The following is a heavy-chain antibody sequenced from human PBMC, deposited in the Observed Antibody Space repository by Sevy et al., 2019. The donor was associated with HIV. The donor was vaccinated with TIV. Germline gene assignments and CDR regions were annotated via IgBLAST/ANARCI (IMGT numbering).Heavy chain of an antibody. CDR1: GFTFSSYA. Sequence: GGSLRLSCAASGFTFSSYALLWVRQAPGKGLEWVSLISYAGSKKYYSDSVKGRFAISRDESKTTLFLQMNSLRSEDTAIYYCARVGVSYCTDDCYHRFDYWGRGTLVTVSS. V-gene: IGHV3-30*09. J-gene: IGHJ4*02. CDR3: ARVGVSYCTDDCYHRFDY. CDR2: ISYAGSKK. D-gene: IGHD2-21*02.